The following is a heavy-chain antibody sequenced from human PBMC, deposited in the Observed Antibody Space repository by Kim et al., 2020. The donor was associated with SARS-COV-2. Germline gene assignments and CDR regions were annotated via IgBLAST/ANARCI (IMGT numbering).Heavy chain of an antibody. CDR3: TRHVSGYAYFDY. CDR1: GFTFSGSA. D-gene: IGHD5-12*01. Sequence: LSLTCAASGFTFSGSAMHWVRQASGKGLEWVGRIRSKANSYATAYAASVKGRFTISRDDSKNTAYLQMNSLKTEDTAVYYCTRHVSGYAYFDYWGQGTLVTVSS. V-gene: IGHV3-73*01. CDR2: IRSKANSYAT. J-gene: IGHJ4*02.